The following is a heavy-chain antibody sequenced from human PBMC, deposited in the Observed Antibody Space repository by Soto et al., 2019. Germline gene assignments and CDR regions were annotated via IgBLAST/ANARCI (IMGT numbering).Heavy chain of an antibody. V-gene: IGHV4-59*12. D-gene: IGHD1-26*01. J-gene: IGHJ4*02. CDR1: GFTFSNYA. CDR3: ARVGVGATSSPPFFDY. Sequence: PGGSLRLSCAASGFTFSNYAMSWVRQAPGKGLEWIGYIYYSGSTNYNPSLKSRVTISVDTSKNQFSPKLSSVTAADTAVYYCARVGVGATSSPPFFDYWGQGTLVTVS. CDR2: IYYSGST.